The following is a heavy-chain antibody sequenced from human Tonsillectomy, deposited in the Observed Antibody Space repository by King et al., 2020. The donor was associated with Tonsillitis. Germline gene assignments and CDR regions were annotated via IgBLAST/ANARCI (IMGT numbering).Heavy chain of an antibody. Sequence: VQLVESWGGLVQPGGSLRLSCAASRFTFRTYNMNWVRQAPGKGLEWVSYIRRGSSPVYYADSVTGRFIISRDNAKNSLYLQMNSLRAEDTAVYYCARDRDGSGSTYDYWGQGPRVTVSS. CDR1: RFTFRTYN. J-gene: IGHJ4*02. V-gene: IGHV3-48*01. CDR3: ARDRDGSGSTYDY. CDR2: IRRGSSPV. D-gene: IGHD3-10*01.